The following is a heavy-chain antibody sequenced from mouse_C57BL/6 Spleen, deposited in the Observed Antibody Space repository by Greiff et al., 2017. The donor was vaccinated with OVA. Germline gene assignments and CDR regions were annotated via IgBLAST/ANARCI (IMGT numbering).Heavy chain of an antibody. CDR2: ISDGGSYT. Sequence: DVMLVESGGGLVKPGGSLKLSCAASGFTFSSYAMSWVRQTPEKRLEWVATISDGGSYTYYPDNVKGRFTISRDNAKNNLYLQMSHLKSEDTAMYYCARDSSNWFAYWGQGTLVTVSA. CDR3: ARDSSNWFAY. J-gene: IGHJ3*01. CDR1: GFTFSSYA. D-gene: IGHD2-5*01. V-gene: IGHV5-4*01.